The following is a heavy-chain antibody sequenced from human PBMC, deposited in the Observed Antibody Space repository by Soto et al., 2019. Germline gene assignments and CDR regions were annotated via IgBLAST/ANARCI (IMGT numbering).Heavy chain of an antibody. D-gene: IGHD6-13*01. J-gene: IGHJ4*02. CDR1: GFTFSDYY. CDR3: ARVGRSSWYFDY. Sequence: QVQLVESGGGLVKPGGSLRLSCAASGFTFSDYYMSWIRQAPGKGLEWVSYISSSSSYTNYADSVKGRFTISRDNAKNSLYLQMNSLRAEDTAVYYCARVGRSSWYFDYWGQGTLVTVSS. CDR2: ISSSSSYT. V-gene: IGHV3-11*05.